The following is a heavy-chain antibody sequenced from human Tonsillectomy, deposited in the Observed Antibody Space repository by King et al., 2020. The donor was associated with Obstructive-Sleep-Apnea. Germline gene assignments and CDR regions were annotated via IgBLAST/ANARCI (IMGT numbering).Heavy chain of an antibody. CDR3: ARDRVPITATSGANWFDP. V-gene: IGHV4-59*01. J-gene: IGHJ5*02. D-gene: IGHD1-20*01. Sequence: VQLQESGPGLVKPSETLSLTCTVSGVSITSYYWSWIRQPPGKGLEWIGDIYYSGNTNYNPSLKSRVTISVDTSKNQFSLKVNSVTAADTAVYYCARDRVPITATSGANWFDPWGQGTLVTVSS. CDR2: IYYSGNT. CDR1: GVSITSYY.